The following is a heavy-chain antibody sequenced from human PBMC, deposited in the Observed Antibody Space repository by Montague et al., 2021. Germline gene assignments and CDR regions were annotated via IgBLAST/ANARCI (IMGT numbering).Heavy chain of an antibody. CDR2: IRDDGGAT. Sequence: CLSVSLSASGFPFSTSWMSWVRQAPGKGLEWVAHIRDDGGATYHVDSVKGRFTISRDNAKNSLYLQMSSLRAEDTAVYYCARYTYYYCDYWGQGTLVTVSS. CDR3: ARYTYYYCDY. D-gene: IGHD1-26*01. J-gene: IGHJ4*02. CDR1: GFPFSTSW. V-gene: IGHV3-7*05.